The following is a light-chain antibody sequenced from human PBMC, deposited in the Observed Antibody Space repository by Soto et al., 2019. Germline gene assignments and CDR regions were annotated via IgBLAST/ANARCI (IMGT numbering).Light chain of an antibody. CDR2: DAS. V-gene: IGKV1-5*01. Sequence: DIQMTQSPSTLSASVGDRVTITCRASQSISSWLAWYQQKPGKAPKLLIYDASRLESGVPSRFSGSGSGTEFTLTISSLQPDDFATYYCQPYNSYPYTFGQGTKLEIK. CDR3: QPYNSYPYT. J-gene: IGKJ2*01. CDR1: QSISSW.